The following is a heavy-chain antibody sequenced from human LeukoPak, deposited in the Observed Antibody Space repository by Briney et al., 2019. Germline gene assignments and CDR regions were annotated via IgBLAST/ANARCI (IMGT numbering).Heavy chain of an antibody. D-gene: IGHD4-17*01. CDR3: RGYGDSPPIDY. V-gene: IGHV3-73*01. Sequence: PGGSLRLSCAASGLTFSGSAMHWVRQASGKGLEWVGRIRSKVNSYATAYAASVKGRFTISRDDSKNTAYLQMNSLKTEDTAVYYCRGYGDSPPIDYWGQGTLVTVSS. CDR2: IRSKVNSYAT. CDR1: GLTFSGSA. J-gene: IGHJ4*02.